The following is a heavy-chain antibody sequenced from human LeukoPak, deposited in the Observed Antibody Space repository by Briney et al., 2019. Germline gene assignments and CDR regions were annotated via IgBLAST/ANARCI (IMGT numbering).Heavy chain of an antibody. V-gene: IGHV3-23*01. CDR3: ARAGGSHGDFDY. J-gene: IGHJ4*02. Sequence: GGSLRLSCAAAGFTFSSYAMNWVRQAPGKGLEWVSVISGSGGSTYYADPVKGRFTISRDNANNSLYLQMNSLRAEDTAVYYCARAGGSHGDFDYWGQGTLVTVSS. CDR2: ISGSGGST. D-gene: IGHD2-8*02. CDR1: GFTFSSYA.